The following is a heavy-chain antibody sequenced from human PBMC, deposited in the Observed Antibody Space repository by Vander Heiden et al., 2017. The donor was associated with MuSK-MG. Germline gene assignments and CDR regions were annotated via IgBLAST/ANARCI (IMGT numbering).Heavy chain of an antibody. CDR1: GYTFTRYY. CDR3: ARGNRCSGGSCYSVLGGDY. D-gene: IGHD2-15*01. Sequence: QGQLVQSGAEVKKPGASVKVPCKPFGYTFTRYYTNRVRQATGQGLEWMGWMNPNSGNTGYAQKFQGRVTMTRNTSISTAYMELSSLRSEDTAVYYCARGNRCSGGSCYSVLGGDYWGQGTLVTVSS. V-gene: IGHV1-8*01. J-gene: IGHJ4*02. CDR2: MNPNSGNT.